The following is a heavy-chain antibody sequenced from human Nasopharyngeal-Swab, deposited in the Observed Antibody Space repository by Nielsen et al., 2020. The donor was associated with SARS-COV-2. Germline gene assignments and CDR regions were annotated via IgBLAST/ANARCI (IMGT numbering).Heavy chain of an antibody. CDR3: ATWMTAHFDY. J-gene: IGHJ4*02. CDR1: GFTVSSNY. Sequence: GESLKISCAASGFTVSSNYMSWVRQAPGQGLEWVSTVDYDGVRTHYADSVEGRFIISRDNSKNTVYLQIKSLGVEDAAVYYCATWMTAHFDYWGQGTLVT. D-gene: IGHD5-18*01. V-gene: IGHV3-53*01. CDR2: DYDGVRT.